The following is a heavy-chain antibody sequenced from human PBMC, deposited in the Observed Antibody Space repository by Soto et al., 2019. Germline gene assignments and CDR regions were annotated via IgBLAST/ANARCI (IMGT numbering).Heavy chain of an antibody. CDR1: GGSISSGGYY. Sequence: QVQLQESGPGLVKPSQTLSLTCTVSGGSISSGGYYWSWIRQHPGKGLEWSGYIYYSGSTYYNPSLQSRVTISVDTSKTQFSLKLSSVTAADTAVYYCARSGYSYGPNPLLYWGQGTLVTVSS. V-gene: IGHV4-31*03. CDR3: ARSGYSYGPNPLLY. D-gene: IGHD5-18*01. J-gene: IGHJ4*02. CDR2: IYYSGST.